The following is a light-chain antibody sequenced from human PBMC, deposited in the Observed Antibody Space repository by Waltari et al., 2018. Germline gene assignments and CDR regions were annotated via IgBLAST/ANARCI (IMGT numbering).Light chain of an antibody. J-gene: IGKJ4*01. CDR2: CAS. V-gene: IGKV4-1*01. Sequence: DIVMTQSPDSLAVSLGERATINCRFSQSILDNSNNKNNLTWYQQKPGQAPKLLIYCASTREAGVPARFSGSGSGTHFTLTISSLQAEDVAVYYCQQHYSSPLTFGGGTKVEL. CDR3: QQHYSSPLT. CDR1: QSILDNSNNKNN.